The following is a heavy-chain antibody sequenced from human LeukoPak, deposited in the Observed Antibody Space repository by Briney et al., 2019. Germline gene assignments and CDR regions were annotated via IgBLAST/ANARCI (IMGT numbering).Heavy chain of an antibody. Sequence: ASVKVSCKASGYTFSDHYMQWVRQAPGQGFEWSGWINPNSGGTSYAQKFQGRVTMTRDTSIRTAYMELSRLRSDDTAVYYCARGALDPATVTNYFEYWGQGTLVTVSS. D-gene: IGHD4-17*01. J-gene: IGHJ4*02. V-gene: IGHV1-2*02. CDR2: INPNSGGT. CDR1: GYTFSDHY. CDR3: ARGALDPATVTNYFEY.